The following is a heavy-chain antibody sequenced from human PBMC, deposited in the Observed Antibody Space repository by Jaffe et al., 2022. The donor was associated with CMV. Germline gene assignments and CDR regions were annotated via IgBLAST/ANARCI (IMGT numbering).Heavy chain of an antibody. Sequence: QLQLQESGPGLVKPSETLSLTCTVSGGSISSSSYYWGWIRQPPGKGLEWIGSIYYSGSTYYNPSLKSRVTISVDTSKNQFSLKLSSVTAADTAVYYCASTRGSIRRPFDIWGQGTMVTVSS. J-gene: IGHJ3*02. CDR3: ASTRGSIRRPFDI. D-gene: IGHD1-1*01. CDR1: GGSISSSSYY. CDR2: IYYSGST. V-gene: IGHV4-39*01.